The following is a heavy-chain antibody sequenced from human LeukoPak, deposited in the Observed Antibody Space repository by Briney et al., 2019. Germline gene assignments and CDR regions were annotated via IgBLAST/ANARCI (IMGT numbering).Heavy chain of an antibody. CDR2: INPSGGST. CDR3: ARVGHYYDSSGYYGP. CDR1: GYTCTSYY. J-gene: IGHJ4*02. V-gene: IGHV1-46*01. Sequence: GASVKVYCKASGYTCTSYYMHWVRQAPGQGLEWMGIINPSGGSTSYAQKFQGRVTITTDESTSTAYMELSSLRSEDTAVYYCARVGHYYDSSGYYGPWGQGTLVTVSS. D-gene: IGHD3-22*01.